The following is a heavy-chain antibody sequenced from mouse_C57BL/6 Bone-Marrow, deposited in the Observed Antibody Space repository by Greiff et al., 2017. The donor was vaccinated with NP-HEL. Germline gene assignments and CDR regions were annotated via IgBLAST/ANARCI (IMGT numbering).Heavy chain of an antibody. Sequence: QVQLQQSGAELVMPGASVKLSCKASGYTFTSYWMHWVKPRPGQGLEWIGEIDPSDSYTNYNQKFKGKSTLTVDKSSSTADMQLSSLTSEDSAVYYCARYTTVVATDYFDYWGQGTTLTVSS. J-gene: IGHJ2*01. CDR1: GYTFTSYW. CDR3: ARYTTVVATDYFDY. D-gene: IGHD1-1*01. V-gene: IGHV1-69*01. CDR2: IDPSDSYT.